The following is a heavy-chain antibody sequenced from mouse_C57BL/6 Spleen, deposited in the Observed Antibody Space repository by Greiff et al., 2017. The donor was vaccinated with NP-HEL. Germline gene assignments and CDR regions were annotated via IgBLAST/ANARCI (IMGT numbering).Heavy chain of an antibody. J-gene: IGHJ2*01. V-gene: IGHV1-55*01. CDR1: GYTFTSYW. Sequence: VQLQQSGAELVKPGASVKMSCKASGYTFTSYWITWVKQRPGQGLEWIGDIYPGSGSTNYNEKFKSKATLTVDTSSSTAYMQLSSLTSEDSAVYYCARHYYGSSIDYWGQGTTLTVSS. D-gene: IGHD1-1*01. CDR2: IYPGSGST. CDR3: ARHYYGSSIDY.